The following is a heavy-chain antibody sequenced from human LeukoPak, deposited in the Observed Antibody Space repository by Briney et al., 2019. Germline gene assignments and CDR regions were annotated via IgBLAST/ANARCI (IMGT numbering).Heavy chain of an antibody. Sequence: ASVKVSCKASGYTFTSYGISWVRQAPGQGLAWMGWISAYNGNTNHAQKVQGRVTMTTDTSTSTAYMELRSLLSDDTAVYYCARASSYSDSSGYYPSWGQGTLVTVSS. CDR3: ARASSYSDSSGYYPS. V-gene: IGHV1-18*01. D-gene: IGHD3-22*01. J-gene: IGHJ5*02. CDR2: ISAYNGNT. CDR1: GYTFTSYG.